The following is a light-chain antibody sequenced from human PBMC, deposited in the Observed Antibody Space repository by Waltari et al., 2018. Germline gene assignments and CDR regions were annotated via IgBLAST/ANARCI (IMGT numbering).Light chain of an antibody. CDR2: DVY. J-gene: IGLJ2*01. Sequence: SALPQPASASGSPGLAIIISCTGTGRDLGASDYFSWYQQYPGKAPRIIIYDVYNRPSGVSNRFSGSKSDNTAALTISGRQAEDGSVYYCSSYTSSGVVFGGGTKLTVL. V-gene: IGLV2-14*01. CDR1: GRDLGASDY. CDR3: SSYTSSGVV.